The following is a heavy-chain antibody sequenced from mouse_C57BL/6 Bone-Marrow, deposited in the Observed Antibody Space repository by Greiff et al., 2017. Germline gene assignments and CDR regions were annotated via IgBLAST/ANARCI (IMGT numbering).Heavy chain of an antibody. Sequence: QVHVKQSGAELARPGASVKLSCKASGYTFTSYGISWVKQRTGQGLEWIGEIYPRSGNTYYNEKFKGKATLTADKSSSTAYLELRSLTSEDSAVYFWAMKGIVKGSTTVFITTVGAGYFDVWGTGTTVTVSS. V-gene: IGHV1-81*01. CDR3: AMKGIVKGSTTVFITTVGAGYFDV. J-gene: IGHJ1*03. CDR2: IYPRSGNT. CDR1: GYTFTSYG. D-gene: IGHD1-1*01.